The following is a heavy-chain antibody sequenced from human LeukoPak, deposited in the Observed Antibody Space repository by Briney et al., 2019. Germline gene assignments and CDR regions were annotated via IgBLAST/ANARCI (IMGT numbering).Heavy chain of an antibody. CDR2: IYYSGST. CDR1: GGSISSSSYY. D-gene: IGHD3-22*01. Sequence: PSETLSLTCTVSGGSISSSSYYWGWIRQPPGKGLEWIGSIYYSGSTYYNPSLKSRVTISVDTSKNQFSLKLSSVTAADTAVYYCARHLYSSGSAFDIWGQGTMVTVSS. J-gene: IGHJ3*02. V-gene: IGHV4-39*01. CDR3: ARHLYSSGSAFDI.